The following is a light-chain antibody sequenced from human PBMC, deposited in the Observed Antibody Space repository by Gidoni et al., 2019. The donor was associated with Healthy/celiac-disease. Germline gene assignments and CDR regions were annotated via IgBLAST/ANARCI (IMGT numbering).Light chain of an antibody. CDR1: QSVSSSY. Sequence: ELVLTQSPGTLSLSQGERATLSCRASQSVSSSYFAWYQQKPGQAPRLLIYGASSRATGIPDRFSGSGSGTDFTLTISRLEPEDFAVYYCQQYGSSPGCSFGQGTKLEIK. CDR2: GAS. CDR3: QQYGSSPGCS. J-gene: IGKJ2*04. V-gene: IGKV3-20*01.